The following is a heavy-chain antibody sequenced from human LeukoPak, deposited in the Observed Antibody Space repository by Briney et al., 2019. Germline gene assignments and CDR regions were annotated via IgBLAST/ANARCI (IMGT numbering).Heavy chain of an antibody. D-gene: IGHD7-27*01. J-gene: IGHJ4*02. CDR2: MSGSGGST. CDR1: GLTLSSYA. V-gene: IGHV3-23*01. CDR3: AKALGIEVFFDY. Sequence: PGGSLSLSCAASGLTLSSYAMSWARHAPGEGREWVSAMSGSGGSTYYADSVKGRFTISRDNSKNTLYLQMNSLRAEDTAVYYCAKALGIEVFFDYWGQGTPVTASS.